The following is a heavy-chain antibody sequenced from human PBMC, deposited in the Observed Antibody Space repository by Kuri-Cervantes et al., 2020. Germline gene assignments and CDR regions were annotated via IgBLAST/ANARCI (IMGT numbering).Heavy chain of an antibody. Sequence: GSLRLSCTVSGGSISSYYWSWIRQPPGKGLEWIGYIYYSGSTYYNPSLKSRVTISVDTSKNQFSLKLSSVTAADTAVYYCARLIVGATDYAYYFDYWGQGTLVTVSS. V-gene: IGHV4-59*08. D-gene: IGHD1-26*01. CDR1: GGSISSYY. J-gene: IGHJ4*02. CDR2: IYYSGST. CDR3: ARLIVGATDYAYYFDY.